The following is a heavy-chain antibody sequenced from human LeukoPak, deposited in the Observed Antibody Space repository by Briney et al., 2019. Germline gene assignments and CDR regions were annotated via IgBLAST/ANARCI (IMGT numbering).Heavy chain of an antibody. V-gene: IGHV3-23*01. Sequence: PGRSLRLSCAASGFAFSSYAMSSGRRAAGKGLEWGSAISGSGGSTYYAASVKGRFTISRDNSKNTLYLQMNSLRAEDTAVYYCAKDQDGSGRYAHWFDPWAQGTLVTVSS. J-gene: IGHJ5*02. D-gene: IGHD3-10*01. CDR3: AKDQDGSGRYAHWFDP. CDR2: ISGSGGST. CDR1: GFAFSSYA.